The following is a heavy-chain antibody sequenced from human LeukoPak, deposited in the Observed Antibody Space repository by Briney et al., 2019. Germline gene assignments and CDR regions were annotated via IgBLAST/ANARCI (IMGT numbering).Heavy chain of an antibody. CDR1: GGSISSYY. V-gene: IGHV4-4*07. D-gene: IGHD6-19*01. CDR3: ARVLAVAGPNYYYYYMDV. Sequence: PSETLSLTCTVSGGSISSYYWSWIRQPAGKGLEWIGRIYTSGSTNYNPSLKSRVTMSVDTFKNQFSLKLSSVTAADTAVYYCARVLAVAGPNYYYYYMDVWGKGTTVTISS. CDR2: IYTSGST. J-gene: IGHJ6*03.